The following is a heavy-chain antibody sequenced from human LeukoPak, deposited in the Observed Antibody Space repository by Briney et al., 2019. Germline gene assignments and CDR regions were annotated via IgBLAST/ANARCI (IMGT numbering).Heavy chain of an antibody. CDR1: GVTFSSYA. CDR3: AKGQTVTDTDY. D-gene: IGHD4-17*01. CDR2: ISGSGGST. Sequence: GGSLRLSCAASGVTFSSYAMSWVRQAPGKGLEWVSAISGSGGSTYYADSVKGRFTISRDNSKNTLYLQLNSLRAEDTAVYYCAKGQTVTDTDYWGQGTLVAVCS. J-gene: IGHJ4*02. V-gene: IGHV3-23*01.